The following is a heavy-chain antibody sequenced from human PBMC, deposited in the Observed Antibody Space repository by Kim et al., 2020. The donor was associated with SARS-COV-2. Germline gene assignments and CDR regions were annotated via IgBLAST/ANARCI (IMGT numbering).Heavy chain of an antibody. CDR2: ISGSGGST. D-gene: IGHD4-17*01. V-gene: IGHV3-23*01. CDR3: AKDSWNDYGDQLDY. Sequence: GGSLRLSCAASGFTFSRYAMSWVRQAPGKGLEWVSAISGSGGSTYYAGSVKGRFTISRDNSKNTMYLQMNSLRAEDTAVYYCAKDSWNDYGDQLDYWVQGTLVTVSS. J-gene: IGHJ4*02. CDR1: GFTFSRYA.